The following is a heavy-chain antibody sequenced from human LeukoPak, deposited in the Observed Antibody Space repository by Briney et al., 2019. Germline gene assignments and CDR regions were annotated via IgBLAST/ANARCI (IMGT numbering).Heavy chain of an antibody. J-gene: IGHJ4*02. CDR2: ISWNSGTI. Sequence: GGSLRLSCAASGFTFDDHAMHWVRQAPGKGLEWVSGISWNSGTIYYADSVKGRFTISRDDAKNSLYLQMNSLRPEDTALYYCAKRSAAGTVGYFDYWGQGTLVTVSS. V-gene: IGHV3-9*01. CDR3: AKRSAAGTVGYFDY. CDR1: GFTFDDHA. D-gene: IGHD6-13*01.